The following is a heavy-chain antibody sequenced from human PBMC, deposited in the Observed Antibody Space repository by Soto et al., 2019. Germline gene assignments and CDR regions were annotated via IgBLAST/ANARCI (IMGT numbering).Heavy chain of an antibody. Sequence: QVQLQEGGSRLVKTSETLSLTCTVSGGAFSSGGFAWTWIRQPPKKGLEWIGYIYHTGTTSYNPSLRSLVTISVDRSRHQCSLKLTSVTAADTAMYYCARDLRRPAASLPGVLDPWGQGTLVTVSS. CDR1: GGAFSSGGFA. D-gene: IGHD2-2*01. CDR3: ARDLRRPAASLPGVLDP. CDR2: IYHTGTT. J-gene: IGHJ5*02. V-gene: IGHV4-30-2*01.